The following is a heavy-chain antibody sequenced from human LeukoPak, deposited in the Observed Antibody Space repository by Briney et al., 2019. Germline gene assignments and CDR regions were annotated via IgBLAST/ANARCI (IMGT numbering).Heavy chain of an antibody. D-gene: IGHD3-10*01. Sequence: GGSLRLSCTVSGFTFSSYGMSWVRQAPGKGLEWVSALSDSGGSTYYADSVKGRFTISRDNSKNTLYLQMNSLRAEDTAVYYCARSLRVRGVPDYMDVWGKGTTVTISS. CDR3: ARSLRVRGVPDYMDV. CDR2: LSDSGGST. CDR1: GFTFSSYG. V-gene: IGHV3-23*01. J-gene: IGHJ6*03.